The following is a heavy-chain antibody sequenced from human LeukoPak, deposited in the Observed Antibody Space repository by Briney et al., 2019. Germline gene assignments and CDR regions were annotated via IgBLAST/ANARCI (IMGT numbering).Heavy chain of an antibody. V-gene: IGHV3-48*04. Sequence: PGGSLRLSCAASGFTVSSYRMNWVRQAPGKGLEWVSYISSSSSTIYYADSVKGRFTISRDNAKNSLYLQMNSLRAEDTAVYYCASKYDCGGDCYRGYFDHWGQGTLVTVSS. CDR2: ISSSSSTI. D-gene: IGHD2-21*02. J-gene: IGHJ4*02. CDR1: GFTVSSYR. CDR3: ASKYDCGGDCYRGYFDH.